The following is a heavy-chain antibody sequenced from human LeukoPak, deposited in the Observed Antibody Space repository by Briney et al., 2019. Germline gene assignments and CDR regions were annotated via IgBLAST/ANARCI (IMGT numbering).Heavy chain of an antibody. V-gene: IGHV3-30-3*01. CDR1: GFTFSSYA. D-gene: IGHD2-2*01. J-gene: IGHJ4*02. CDR2: IPYDGSNK. Sequence: PGRSLRLSCAASGFTFSSYAMHWVRQAPGKGLEWVAVIPYDGSNKYYADSVKGRFTISRDNSKNTLYLQMNSLRAEDTAVYYCARDRSVVPAATLTFGAFDYWGQGTLVTVSS. CDR3: ARDRSVVPAATLTFGAFDY.